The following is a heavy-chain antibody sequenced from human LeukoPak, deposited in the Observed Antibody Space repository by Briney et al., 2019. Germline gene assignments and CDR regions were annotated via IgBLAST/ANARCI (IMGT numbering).Heavy chain of an antibody. V-gene: IGHV3-66*03. J-gene: IGHJ6*03. CDR3: AKLGDCGGDCYSYYYYMDV. Sequence: GGSLRLSCTVSGFTVSSNSMSWVRQAPGKGLEWVSFIYSDNTHYSDSVKGRFTISRDNSKNTLYLQMNSLRAEDTAVYYCAKLGDCGGDCYSYYYYMDVWGKGTTVTASS. CDR2: IYSDNT. D-gene: IGHD2-21*02. CDR1: GFTVSSNS.